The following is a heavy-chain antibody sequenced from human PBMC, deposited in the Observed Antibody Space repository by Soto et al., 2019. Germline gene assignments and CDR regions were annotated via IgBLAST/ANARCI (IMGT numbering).Heavy chain of an antibody. J-gene: IGHJ4*02. D-gene: IGHD6-6*01. Sequence: SETLSLTCAFPGGSISSGGYSWSWIRQPPGKGLEWIGDINHSGSTNYNPSLKSRVTMSVDTSKNQFSLKLSSVTAADTAVYYCARTSRFDCWGQGTLVTVSS. CDR2: INHSGST. CDR3: ARTSRFDC. V-gene: IGHV4-30-2*01. CDR1: GGSISSGGYS.